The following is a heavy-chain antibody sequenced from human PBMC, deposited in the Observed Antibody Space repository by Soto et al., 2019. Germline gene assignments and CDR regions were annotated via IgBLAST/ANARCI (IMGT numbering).Heavy chain of an antibody. Sequence: GGSLRLSCAASGFTFSSYGMHWVRQAPGKGLEWVAVIWYDGSNKYYADSVKGRFTISRDNSKNTLYLQMNSLRAEDTAVYYCARAHSSGWYDMVDYWGQGTLVTVSS. CDR3: ARAHSSGWYDMVDY. D-gene: IGHD6-19*01. CDR2: IWYDGSNK. CDR1: GFTFSSYG. J-gene: IGHJ4*02. V-gene: IGHV3-33*01.